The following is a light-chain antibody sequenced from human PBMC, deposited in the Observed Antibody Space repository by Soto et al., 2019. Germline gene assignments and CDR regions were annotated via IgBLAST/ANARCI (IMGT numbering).Light chain of an antibody. CDR2: GNS. CDR1: SSNIGAGYD. V-gene: IGLV1-40*01. Sequence: QSVLTQPPSVSGAPGQRVTISCTGSSSNIGAGYDVHWYQQLPGTAPKLHTYGNSNRPSGVPDRFSGSKSGTSASLAITGLQAEDEADYYCQSYDSSLSGYVVFGGGTKLTVL. J-gene: IGLJ2*01. CDR3: QSYDSSLSGYVV.